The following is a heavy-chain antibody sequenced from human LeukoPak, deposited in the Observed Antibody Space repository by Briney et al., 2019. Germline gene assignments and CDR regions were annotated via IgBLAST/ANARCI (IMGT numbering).Heavy chain of an antibody. D-gene: IGHD6-19*01. V-gene: IGHV4-39*01. J-gene: IGHJ4*02. CDR3: ASPRIAVAPLADY. CDR1: GGSISSSSYY. Sequence: SETLSLTCTVSGGSISSSSYYWGWIRQPPGKGLEWIGSIYYSGSTYYNPSLKSRVTISVDTSKNQFSLKLSSVTAADTAVYYCASPRIAVAPLADYWGQGTLVTVSS. CDR2: IYYSGST.